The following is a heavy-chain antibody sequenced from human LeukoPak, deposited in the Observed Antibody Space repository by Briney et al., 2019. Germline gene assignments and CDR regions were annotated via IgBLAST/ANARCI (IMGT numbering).Heavy chain of an antibody. J-gene: IGHJ5*02. D-gene: IGHD5-18*01. CDR1: GYTFTSYG. CDR3: ARLLDTAMVTSYWFDP. V-gene: IGHV1-18*01. CDR2: ISAYNGNT. Sequence: ASVKLSCKASGYTFTSYGISWVRQAPGQGLEWMGWISAYNGNTNYAQKLQGRVTMTTDTSTSTAYMELRSLRSDDTAVYYCARLLDTAMVTSYWFDPWGQGTLVTVSS.